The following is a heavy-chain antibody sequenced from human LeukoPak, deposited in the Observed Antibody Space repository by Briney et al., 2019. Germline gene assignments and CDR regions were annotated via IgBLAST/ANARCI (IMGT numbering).Heavy chain of an antibody. CDR3: ARWAMIGGFDY. J-gene: IGHJ4*02. D-gene: IGHD3-22*01. V-gene: IGHV3-7*01. Sequence: PGGSLRLSCAASGFTISSYWMSWVRQAPGKGLEWVANIKQDGSEKYYVDSVKGRFTISRDNAKNSLYLQMNSLRAEDTAVYYCARWAMIGGFDYWGQGTLVTVSS. CDR1: GFTISSYW. CDR2: IKQDGSEK.